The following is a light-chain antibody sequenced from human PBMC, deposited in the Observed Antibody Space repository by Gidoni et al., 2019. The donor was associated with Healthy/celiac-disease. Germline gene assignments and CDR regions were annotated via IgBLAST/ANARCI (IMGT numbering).Light chain of an antibody. V-gene: IGLV1-40*01. J-gene: IGLJ3*02. Sequence: QSVLTQPPSVSEAPGQRVTISCTGSSSNIGAGYDVHWYQQLPGTAPKLLIYVNSNRPSGVPDRFSGSKSGTSASLAITGLQAEDEADYYCQSYDSSLSGSVFGGGTKLTVL. CDR2: VNS. CDR1: SSNIGAGYD. CDR3: QSYDSSLSGSV.